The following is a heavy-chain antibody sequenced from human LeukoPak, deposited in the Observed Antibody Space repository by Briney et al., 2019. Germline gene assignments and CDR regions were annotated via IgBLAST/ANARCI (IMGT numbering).Heavy chain of an antibody. J-gene: IGHJ4*02. CDR3: ARHRSKWLQSSFDY. V-gene: IGHV4-34*01. D-gene: IGHD5-24*01. Sequence: TSSETLSLTCAVYGGSFSGYYWSWIRQPPGKGLEWIGEINHSGSTNYNPSLKSRVTISVDTSKNQFSLKLSSVTAADTAVYYCARHRSKWLQSSFDYWGQGTLVTVSS. CDR2: INHSGST. CDR1: GGSFSGYY.